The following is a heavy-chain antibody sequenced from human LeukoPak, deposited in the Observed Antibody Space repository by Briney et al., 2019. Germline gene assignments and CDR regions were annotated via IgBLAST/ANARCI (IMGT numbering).Heavy chain of an antibody. J-gene: IGHJ4*02. V-gene: IGHV3-30-3*01. CDR1: GFTFSSYA. Sequence: GRSLRLSCAVSGFTFSSYAMHWVRQAPGKGLEWVAVISYDGINKYYADSVKGRFTISRDNSKNTLYLQMNSLRAEDTAVYHCARALYYYDSSGYGPGFDYWGQGTLVTVSS. CDR2: ISYDGINK. CDR3: ARALYYYDSSGYGPGFDY. D-gene: IGHD3-22*01.